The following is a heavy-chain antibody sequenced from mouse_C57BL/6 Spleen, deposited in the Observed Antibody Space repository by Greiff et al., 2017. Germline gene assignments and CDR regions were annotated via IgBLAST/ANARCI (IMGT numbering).Heavy chain of an antibody. J-gene: IGHJ2*01. Sequence: QVQLKESGPGLVQPSQSLSITCTVSGFSLTSYGVHWVRQSPGKGLEWLGVIWRGGSTDYNAAFMSRLSITKNNSKSQVFFKMNSLQADDTAIYYCAKNSGTGNYCDYWGQGTTLTVSS. CDR1: GFSLTSYG. CDR3: AKNSGTGNYCDY. V-gene: IGHV2-5*01. D-gene: IGHD4-1*01. CDR2: IWRGGST.